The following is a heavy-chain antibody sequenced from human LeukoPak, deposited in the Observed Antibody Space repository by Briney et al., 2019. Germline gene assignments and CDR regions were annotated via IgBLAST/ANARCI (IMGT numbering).Heavy chain of an antibody. J-gene: IGHJ3*02. D-gene: IGHD2-21*02. Sequence: PGGSLRLSCAASEFTFCIYSMNWVRQAPGKGLEWVSSISSSSSYIYYADSVKGRFTISRDNAKNPLYLQMNSLRAEDTAVYYCARRTYCGGDCYSVGAFDIWGQGTMVTVSS. CDR1: EFTFCIYS. V-gene: IGHV3-21*01. CDR3: ARRTYCGGDCYSVGAFDI. CDR2: ISSSSSYI.